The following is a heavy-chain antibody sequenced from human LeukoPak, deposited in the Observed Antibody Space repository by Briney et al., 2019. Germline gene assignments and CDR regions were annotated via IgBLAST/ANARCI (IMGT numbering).Heavy chain of an antibody. CDR1: GYTFTSYG. J-gene: IGHJ4*02. V-gene: IGHV1-18*01. CDR3: ARATGSGWYLDY. Sequence: ASVKVSCKASGYTFTSYGISWVRQAPGQGLEWMGWISAYNGNTNYAQKLQGRVTMTTDTSTSAAYMELRSLRFDDTAVYYCARATGSGWYLDYWGQGTLVTVSS. CDR2: ISAYNGNT. D-gene: IGHD6-13*01.